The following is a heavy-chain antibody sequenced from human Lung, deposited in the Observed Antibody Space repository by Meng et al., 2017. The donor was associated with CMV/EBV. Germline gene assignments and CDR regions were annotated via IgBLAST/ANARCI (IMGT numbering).Heavy chain of an antibody. V-gene: IGHV1-2*02. CDR2: INPNTGDT. D-gene: IGHD3-10*01. Sequence: ASVKVSCKASGYTFTGYYIHWVRQAPGQGLEWMGWINPNTGDTNYSQKFQGRATMTRDTSIRTAYMELSSLRSDDTAVFYCARDAHFYYGSGIYYRVGWFDPWGQGTLVTVSS. J-gene: IGHJ5*02. CDR1: GYTFTGYY. CDR3: ARDAHFYYGSGIYYRVGWFDP.